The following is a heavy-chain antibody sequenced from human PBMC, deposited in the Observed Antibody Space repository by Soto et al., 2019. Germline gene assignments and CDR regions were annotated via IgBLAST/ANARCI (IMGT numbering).Heavy chain of an antibody. CDR1: GFSFTTYG. CDR2: IWYDGSKT. D-gene: IGHD2-21*02. CDR3: VKDHCGGDCYSNPYFDY. J-gene: IGHJ4*02. V-gene: IGHV3-33*06. Sequence: QVQLVESGGGVVQPGGSLRLSCAASGFSFTTYGLHWVRQAPGKGLAWVAVIWYDGSKTYYADSVKGRFTISRDNSKNTLYLQMNSVRVEDTAMYYCVKDHCGGDCYSNPYFDYWGQGTLVTVSS.